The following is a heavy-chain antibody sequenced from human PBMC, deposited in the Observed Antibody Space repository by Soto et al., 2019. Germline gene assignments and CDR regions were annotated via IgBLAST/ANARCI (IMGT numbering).Heavy chain of an antibody. CDR3: AKDRMEDWDGYNYGDFDY. D-gene: IGHD5-12*01. J-gene: IGHJ4*02. Sequence: GGSLRLSCAASGFTVSSNYMSWVRQAPGKGLEWVSVIYSGGSTYYADSVRGRFTISRDNSKNTLYLQMNSLRAEDTAVYYCAKDRMEDWDGYNYGDFDYWGQGTLVTVSS. CDR1: GFTVSSNY. V-gene: IGHV3-53*01. CDR2: IYSGGST.